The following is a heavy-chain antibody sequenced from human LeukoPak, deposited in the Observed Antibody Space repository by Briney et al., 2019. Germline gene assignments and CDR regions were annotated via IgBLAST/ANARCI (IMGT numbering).Heavy chain of an antibody. CDR2: IYYSGST. CDR1: GGSNSSGGYY. V-gene: IGHV4-31*03. CDR3: ARDQEYSSSWYHGAFDI. D-gene: IGHD6-13*01. J-gene: IGHJ3*02. Sequence: SETLSLTCTVSGGSNSSGGYYWSWIRQHPGKGLEWIGYIYYSGSTYYNPSLKSRVTISVDTSKNQFSLKLSSVTAADTAVYYCARDQEYSSSWYHGAFDIWGQGTMVTVSS.